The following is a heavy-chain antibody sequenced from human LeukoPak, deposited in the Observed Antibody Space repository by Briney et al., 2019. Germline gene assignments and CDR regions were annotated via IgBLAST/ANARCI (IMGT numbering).Heavy chain of an antibody. Sequence: SETLSLTCTVSGGSLSRYYWSWMRHPPGKGLEWIGYIYTRGSTNYNPSLKSRVTISVDTSKNQFSLKLSSVTAADTAVYYCARLGQWLRNSPFDYWGQGTLVTVSS. D-gene: IGHD5-12*01. CDR2: IYTRGST. CDR1: GGSLSRYY. J-gene: IGHJ4*02. V-gene: IGHV4-4*09. CDR3: ARLGQWLRNSPFDY.